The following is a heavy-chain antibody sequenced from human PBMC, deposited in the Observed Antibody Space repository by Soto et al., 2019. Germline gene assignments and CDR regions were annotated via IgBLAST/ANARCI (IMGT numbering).Heavy chain of an antibody. J-gene: IGHJ6*02. V-gene: IGHV4-34*01. Sequence: QVQLQQWGAGLLKPSETLSLTCAVYGGSFSGYYWSWIRQPPGKGLDWIGEINHSGSTNYNPSLKSRVTIAVDTSKNQFSLKLSSVTAADTAVYYWARRSGPDYYGMDVWGQGTTVPVSS. CDR2: INHSGST. D-gene: IGHD3-3*01. CDR3: ARRSGPDYYGMDV. CDR1: GGSFSGYY.